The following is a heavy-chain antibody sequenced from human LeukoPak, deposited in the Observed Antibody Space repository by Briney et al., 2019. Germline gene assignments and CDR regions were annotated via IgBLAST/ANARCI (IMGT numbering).Heavy chain of an antibody. Sequence: PGGSLRLSCAASGFTFSNARMNWVRQAPGKGLEWVGRIKTKTDDGATDYSAPVKARFTISRDDSKTTLYLQMNGLKTEDTAIYYCTTYVGATAYWGQETLVTVSS. D-gene: IGHD1-26*01. V-gene: IGHV3-15*01. CDR1: GFTFSNAR. J-gene: IGHJ4*02. CDR3: TTYVGATAY. CDR2: IKTKTDDGAT.